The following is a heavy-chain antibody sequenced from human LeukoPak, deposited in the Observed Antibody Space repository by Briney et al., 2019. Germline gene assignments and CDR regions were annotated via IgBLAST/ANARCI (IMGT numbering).Heavy chain of an antibody. CDR3: ARSYGPDAFDY. Sequence: SETLSLTCTVSGGSISSSSYYWCWSRQPPGKGVGWSGSIYYSGSTYYNPSPKSRVTISVDPSKTQFSLKLSSVTAAERAVYSCARSYGPDAFDYWGQGTMVTVSS. J-gene: IGHJ4*02. V-gene: IGHV4-39*07. D-gene: IGHD3-10*01. CDR2: IYYSGST. CDR1: GGSISSSSYY.